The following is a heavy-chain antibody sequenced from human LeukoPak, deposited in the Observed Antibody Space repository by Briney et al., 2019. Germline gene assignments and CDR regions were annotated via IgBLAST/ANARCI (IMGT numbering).Heavy chain of an antibody. J-gene: IGHJ4*02. CDR1: GYTFTDFY. Sequence: ASVKLSCKASGYTFTDFYLHWVRQAPGQGLEWMGWISPNSGGTNYAQTFQGRVTMTSDTSTNTAYVELSRLRSDDTAVFYCARVRPGSGCLDYWGQGTLVTVSS. D-gene: IGHD3-22*01. CDR2: ISPNSGGT. CDR3: ARVRPGSGCLDY. V-gene: IGHV1-2*02.